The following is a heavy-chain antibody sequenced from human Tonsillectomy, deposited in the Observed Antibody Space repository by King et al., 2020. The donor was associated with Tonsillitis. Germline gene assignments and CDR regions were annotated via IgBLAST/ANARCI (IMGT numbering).Heavy chain of an antibody. V-gene: IGHV1-69*06. Sequence: VQLVESGAEVRKPGSSVTVSCKASGGSFTNYAINWVRQAPGQGLEWMGGIIPIFDTTNYAQKFQGRVTITADKSTSTAYMELSSLRSEDTAVYYCAREMTTFIDYWGQGTLVTVSS. J-gene: IGHJ4*02. D-gene: IGHD5-24*01. CDR2: IIPIFDTT. CDR3: AREMTTFIDY. CDR1: GGSFTNYA.